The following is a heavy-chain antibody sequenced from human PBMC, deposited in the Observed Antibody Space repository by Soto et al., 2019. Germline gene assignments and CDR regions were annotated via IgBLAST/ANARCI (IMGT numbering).Heavy chain of an antibody. Sequence: SETLSLTCAVYGGSFSGYYWSWIRQPPGKGLEWIGEINDSGSTNYNPSLNSRVTISVDTSKNQFSLKLSSVTAADTAVYYCARDPGIAVAGTMGWFDPWGKGTLVTVSS. CDR2: INDSGST. CDR3: ARDPGIAVAGTMGWFDP. J-gene: IGHJ5*02. V-gene: IGHV4-34*01. CDR1: GGSFSGYY. D-gene: IGHD6-19*01.